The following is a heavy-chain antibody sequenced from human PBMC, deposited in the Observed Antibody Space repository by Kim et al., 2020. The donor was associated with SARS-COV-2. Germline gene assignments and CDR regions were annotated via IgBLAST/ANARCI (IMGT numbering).Heavy chain of an antibody. CDR2: IFPDDSDT. Sequence: GESLKISCEASEYTFPTFWIAWVRQMPGKGLEWMGFIFPDDSDTKYSPAFQGQVTISVDKSLRTAYLQWGSLKATDTATYYCARHSKSKKRVNVVWDNYRSYSFDTWGQGTLVTVSS. D-gene: IGHD3-16*02. CDR3: ARHSKSKKRVNVVWDNYRSYSFDT. V-gene: IGHV5-51*01. CDR1: EYTFPTFW. J-gene: IGHJ5*02.